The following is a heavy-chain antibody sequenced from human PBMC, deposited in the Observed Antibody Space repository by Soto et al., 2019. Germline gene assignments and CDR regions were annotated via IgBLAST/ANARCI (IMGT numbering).Heavy chain of an antibody. CDR1: GYTFTGYY. D-gene: IGHD1-26*01. CDR2: INPNSGGT. V-gene: IGHV1-2*04. CDR3: ARVPRVGATDRGAFDI. J-gene: IGHJ3*02. Sequence: ASVKVSCKASGYTFTGYYMHWVRQAPGQGLEWMGWINPNSGGTNYAQKFQGWVTMTRDTSISTAYMELSRLRSDDTAVYYCARVPRVGATDRGAFDIWGQGTMVTVSS.